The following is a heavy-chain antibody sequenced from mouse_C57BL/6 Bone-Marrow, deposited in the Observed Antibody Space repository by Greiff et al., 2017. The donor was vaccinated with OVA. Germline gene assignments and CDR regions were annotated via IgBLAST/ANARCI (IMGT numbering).Heavy chain of an antibody. Sequence: QVQLQQSGAELVKPGASVKLSCKASGYTFTSYWMHWVKQRPGQGLEWIGMIHPNSGSTNYNEKFKSKATLTVDKSSSTAYMQLSSLTSEDSAVYYCASAVVDWYFDVWGTGTTVTVSS. V-gene: IGHV1-64*01. CDR3: ASAVVDWYFDV. D-gene: IGHD1-1*01. CDR1: GYTFTSYW. CDR2: IHPNSGST. J-gene: IGHJ1*03.